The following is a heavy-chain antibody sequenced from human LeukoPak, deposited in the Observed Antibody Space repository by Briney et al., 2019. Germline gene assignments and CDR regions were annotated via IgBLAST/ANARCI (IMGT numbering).Heavy chain of an antibody. Sequence: GGSLRLSCAASGFTFISYAMNWVRQAPGKGLEWVSAISGSGGSTYYADSVKGRFTISRDNAKNSLYLQMNSLRDEDTAVYYCARDLARIAVAGTGFDYWGQGTLVTVSS. CDR3: ARDLARIAVAGTGFDY. V-gene: IGHV3-23*01. D-gene: IGHD6-19*01. J-gene: IGHJ4*02. CDR2: ISGSGGST. CDR1: GFTFISYA.